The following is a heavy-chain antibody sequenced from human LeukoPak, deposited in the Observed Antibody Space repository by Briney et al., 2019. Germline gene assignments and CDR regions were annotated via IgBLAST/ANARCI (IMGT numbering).Heavy chain of an antibody. Sequence: GESLKISCKGSGYNFTTYWIAWVRQMPGKGLEWMGIIYPGDSDTRYSPSFQGQVTISADKSISTAYLQWSSLKASDTAMYYCARRGGYGSGMGFFADYWGQGTLVTVSS. V-gene: IGHV5-51*01. CDR2: IYPGDSDT. CDR3: ARRGGYGSGMGFFADY. D-gene: IGHD3-10*01. J-gene: IGHJ4*02. CDR1: GYNFTTYW.